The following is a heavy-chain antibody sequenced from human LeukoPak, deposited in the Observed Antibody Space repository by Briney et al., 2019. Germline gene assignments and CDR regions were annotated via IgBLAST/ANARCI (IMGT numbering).Heavy chain of an antibody. CDR1: GYTFTSYG. CDR3: ARDRSVTIFGVVRPYYFDY. CDR2: ISAYNGNT. Sequence: ASVKVSCKASGYTFTSYGISWVRQAPGQGLEWMGWISAYNGNTNYAQKLQGRVTMTTDTSTSTAYMELRSLRSDDTAVYYCARDRSVTIFGVVRPYYFDYWGQGTLVTVSS. V-gene: IGHV1-18*01. D-gene: IGHD3-3*01. J-gene: IGHJ4*02.